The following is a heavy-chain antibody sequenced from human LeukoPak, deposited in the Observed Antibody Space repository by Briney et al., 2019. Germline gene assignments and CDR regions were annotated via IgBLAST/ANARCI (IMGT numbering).Heavy chain of an antibody. CDR3: VKDGWIQLWLRFDYLDY. CDR2: ISSNGGST. CDR1: GFTSSSYA. V-gene: IGHV3-64D*06. Sequence: GGSLRLSCSASGFTSSSYAMHWVRQAPGKGLEYVSAISSNGGSTYYADSVKGRFTISRDNSKNTLYLQMSSLRAEDTAVYYCVKDGWIQLWLRFDYLDYWGQGTLVTVSS. D-gene: IGHD5-18*01. J-gene: IGHJ4*02.